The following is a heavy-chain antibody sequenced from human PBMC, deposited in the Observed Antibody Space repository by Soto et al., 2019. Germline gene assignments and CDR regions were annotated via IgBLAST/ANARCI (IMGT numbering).Heavy chain of an antibody. V-gene: IGHV1-69*12. CDR2: IIPIFGTA. CDR3: AREGGRADYYGMDV. Sequence: QVQLVQSGAEVKKPGSSVKVSCKASGGTFSSYAISWVRQAPGQGLEWMGGIIPIFGTANYAQKFQGRVTITADESTSTAYMELSSLSSEDTAVYYCAREGGRADYYGMDVWGQGTTVTVSS. CDR1: GGTFSSYA. J-gene: IGHJ6*02. D-gene: IGHD2-15*01.